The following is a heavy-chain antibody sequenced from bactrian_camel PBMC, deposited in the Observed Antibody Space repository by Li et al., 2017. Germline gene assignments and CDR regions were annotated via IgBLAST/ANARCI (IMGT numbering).Heavy chain of an antibody. CDR3: AKDRWLGSNVEVTSDFDY. V-gene: IGHV3S31*01. Sequence: VQLVESGGGLVQPGESPRLSCAASGFTFSRVAMSWVRQAPGKEREAVAAVLTRTGTTFRANAVKGRFTISRDNAKNTLYLQLNSLKNEDTAMYYCAKDRWLGSNVEVTSDFDYWGQGTQVTVS. CDR1: GFTFSRVA. D-gene: IGHD1*01. J-gene: IGHJ6*01. CDR2: VLTRTGTT.